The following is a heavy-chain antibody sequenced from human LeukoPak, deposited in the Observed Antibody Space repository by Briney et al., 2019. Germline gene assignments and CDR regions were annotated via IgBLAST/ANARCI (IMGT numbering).Heavy chain of an antibody. D-gene: IGHD5-24*01. V-gene: IGHV4-34*01. CDR2: INHSGST. J-gene: IGHJ4*02. CDR1: GGSLSGYY. CDR3: ARGREMATLTPFDY. Sequence: PSETQSLTCTVYGGSLSGYYWSWIRQPPGKGLEWIGEINHSGSTNYNPSLKSRVTISVDTSKNQFSLKLSSVTAADTAVYYCARGREMATLTPFDYWGQGTLVTVSS.